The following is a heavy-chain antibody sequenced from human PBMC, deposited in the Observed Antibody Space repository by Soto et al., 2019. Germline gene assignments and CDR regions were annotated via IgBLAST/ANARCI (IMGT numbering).Heavy chain of an antibody. CDR1: GFSLSNARMG. V-gene: IGHV2-26*01. Sequence: QVTLKESGPLLVKPTETLTLTCTVSGFSLSNARMGVSWIRQPQGKALEWLAHIFSNDEKSYSTSLKSRLTSSKDTPKSQGVLTMTNMDPVDTATYDCARVTAMVTYRFGDYWGQGTMVTVSS. CDR3: ARVTAMVTYRFGDY. J-gene: IGHJ4*02. D-gene: IGHD5-18*01. CDR2: IFSNDEK.